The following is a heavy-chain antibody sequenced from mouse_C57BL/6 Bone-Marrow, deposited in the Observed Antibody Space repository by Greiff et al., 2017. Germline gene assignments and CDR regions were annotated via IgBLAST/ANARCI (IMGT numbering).Heavy chain of an antibody. Sequence: EVQLVESGGGLVQPGGSLKLSCAASGFTFSDYYMYWVRQTPEKRLEWVAYISNGGGSTYYPDTVKGRFTISRDNAKNTLYLQMSRLKSEDTAMYYCARHGDYKGDYWGQGTTLTVSS. D-gene: IGHD2-13*01. CDR1: GFTFSDYY. J-gene: IGHJ2*01. CDR2: ISNGGGST. V-gene: IGHV5-12*01. CDR3: ARHGDYKGDY.